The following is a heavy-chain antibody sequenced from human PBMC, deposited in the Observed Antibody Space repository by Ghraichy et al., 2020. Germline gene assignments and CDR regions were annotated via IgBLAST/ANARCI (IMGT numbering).Heavy chain of an antibody. CDR3: AKDETFIAALYYFDY. D-gene: IGHD6-13*01. V-gene: IGHV3-23*01. CDR2: ISGSGGST. Sequence: LTCAASGFTFSSYAMSWVRQAPGKGLEWVSVISGSGGSTYYADSMKGRFTISRDNSKNTLYLQMNSLRAEDTAIYYCAKDETFIAALYYFDYWGQGTLVTVSS. CDR1: GFTFSSYA. J-gene: IGHJ4*02.